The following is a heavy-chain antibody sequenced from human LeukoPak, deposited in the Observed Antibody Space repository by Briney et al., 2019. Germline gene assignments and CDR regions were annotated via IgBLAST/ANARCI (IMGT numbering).Heavy chain of an antibody. CDR3: AKDSYCRSISCYVNYFDY. Sequence: GGSLRLSCTAAGFTFSSYAMNWVRQAPGKGLEWVSGIGESGGDTYYADSVKCRVTISRDNSKKTMYLQMNSLSAEDTAVYYCAKDSYCRSISCYVNYFDYWGQGRLVTVSS. J-gene: IGHJ4*02. CDR2: IGESGGDT. V-gene: IGHV3-23*01. CDR1: GFTFSSYA. D-gene: IGHD2-2*01.